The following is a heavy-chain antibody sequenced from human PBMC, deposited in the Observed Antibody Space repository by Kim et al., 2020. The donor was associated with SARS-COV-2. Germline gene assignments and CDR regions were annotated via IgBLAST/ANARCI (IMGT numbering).Heavy chain of an antibody. CDR2: IYSGGST. J-gene: IGHJ4*02. Sequence: GGSLRLSCAASGFTVSSNYMSWVRQAPGKGLEWVSVIYSGGSTYYADSVKGRFTISRDNSKNTLYLQMNSLRAEDTAVYYCARGDYGAGWNEYYFDYWGQGTLVTVSS. CDR1: GFTVSSNY. CDR3: ARGDYGAGWNEYYFDY. V-gene: IGHV3-53*01. D-gene: IGHD1-1*01.